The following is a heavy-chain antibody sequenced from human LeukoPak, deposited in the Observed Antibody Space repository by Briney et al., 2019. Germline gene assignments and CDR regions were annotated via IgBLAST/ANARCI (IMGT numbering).Heavy chain of an antibody. CDR2: INWNGGST. CDR3: ASSAYSSSWRSNWYFDL. J-gene: IGHJ2*01. Sequence: PGGSLRLSCAASGFTFDDYTMSWVRQAPGRGLEWVSGINWNGGSTVYVDSVKGRFTISRDNAKNSLYLQMNSLRAEDTALYYCASSAYSSSWRSNWYFDLWGRGTLVTVSS. V-gene: IGHV3-20*04. D-gene: IGHD6-13*01. CDR1: GFTFDDYT.